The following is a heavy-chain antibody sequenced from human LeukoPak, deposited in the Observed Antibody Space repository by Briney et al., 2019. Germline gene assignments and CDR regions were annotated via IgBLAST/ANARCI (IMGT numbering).Heavy chain of an antibody. V-gene: IGHV3-74*01. CDR2: ITNDGSST. J-gene: IGHJ4*02. CDR1: GLTFSSHW. D-gene: IGHD3-22*01. CDR3: ARDQNYYDSRMYYFDY. Sequence: PGGSLRLSCAASGLTFSSHWMHWVRQAPGKGLVWVSRITNDGSSTTYADSVKGRFTISRDNAKNSLYLQMNSLRAEDTAVYYCARDQNYYDSRMYYFDYWGQGTLVIVSS.